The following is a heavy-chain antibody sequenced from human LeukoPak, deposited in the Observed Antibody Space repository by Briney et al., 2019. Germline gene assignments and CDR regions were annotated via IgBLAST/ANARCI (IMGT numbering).Heavy chain of an antibody. CDR1: GYTFTSHY. D-gene: IGHD2-2*01. J-gene: IGHJ6*02. CDR3: ARSILVVPVASHYNYGVDV. V-gene: IGHV1-46*01. Sequence: ASVKVSCKASGYTFTSHYMHWVRQAPGQGLEWMGIINPSGGSTSYAQKFQGRVTMTRDTSTSTVYMELSSLRSEDTAVYYCARSILVVPVASHYNYGVDVWGQGTTVTVSS. CDR2: INPSGGST.